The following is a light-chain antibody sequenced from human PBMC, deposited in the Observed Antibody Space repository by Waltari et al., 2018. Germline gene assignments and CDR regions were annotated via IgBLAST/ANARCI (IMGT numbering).Light chain of an antibody. CDR1: QSVLYSSNNKNY. J-gene: IGKJ1*01. Sequence: DIVMTQSPDSLAVSLGERATINCKSSQSVLYSSNNKNYLAWYQQKPGQPPKLLIYWASTRGSGVPDRFSCSGSGTDFTLTISSLQAEDVAVYYCQQYYSTPQTFGQGTKVEIK. CDR2: WAS. V-gene: IGKV4-1*01. CDR3: QQYYSTPQT.